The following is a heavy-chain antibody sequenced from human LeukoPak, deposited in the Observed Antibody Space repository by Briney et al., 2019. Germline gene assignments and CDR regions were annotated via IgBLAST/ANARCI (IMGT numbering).Heavy chain of an antibody. CDR3: TRGGPLIFGVVIGGDAFDI. CDR2: IRSKAYGGTT. J-gene: IGHJ3*02. D-gene: IGHD3-3*01. Sequence: GGSLRLSCTASGFTFGDYAMSWVRQAPGKGLEWVGFIRSKAYGGTTEYAASVKGRFTISRDDSKSIAYLQMNSLKTEDTAVYYCTRGGPLIFGVVIGGDAFDIWGQGTMVTVSS. V-gene: IGHV3-49*04. CDR1: GFTFGDYA.